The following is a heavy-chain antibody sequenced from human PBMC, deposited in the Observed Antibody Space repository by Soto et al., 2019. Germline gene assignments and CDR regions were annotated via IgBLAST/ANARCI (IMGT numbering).Heavy chain of an antibody. D-gene: IGHD6-19*01. J-gene: IGHJ4*02. CDR2: IWFDGSNK. CDR1: GFPFSTYG. Sequence: QVQLVESGGGVVQPGRSLRLSCAASGFPFSTYGMHWVRQAPGKGLEWVAVIWFDGSNKYYADPVKGRFTISRDNSKNTLYLQMNSLRAEDTAVYYCARGTPPPEDGRSGRPGYWGQGTLVTVSS. V-gene: IGHV3-33*01. CDR3: ARGTPPPEDGRSGRPGY.